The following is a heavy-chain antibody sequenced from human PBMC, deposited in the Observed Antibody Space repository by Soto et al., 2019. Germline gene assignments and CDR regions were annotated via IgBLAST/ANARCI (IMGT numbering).Heavy chain of an antibody. Sequence: SETLSLTCTVSGASISGFYWSWIRKSAGKGLEWIGRIYATGTTDYNPSLKSRVMMSVDTSKKQFSLKLRSVTAADTAVYYCVRDGTKTLRDWFDPWGQGTTVTVSS. V-gene: IGHV4-4*07. J-gene: IGHJ5*01. CDR1: GASISGFY. CDR3: VRDGTKTLRDWFDP. CDR2: IYATGTT. D-gene: IGHD1-1*01.